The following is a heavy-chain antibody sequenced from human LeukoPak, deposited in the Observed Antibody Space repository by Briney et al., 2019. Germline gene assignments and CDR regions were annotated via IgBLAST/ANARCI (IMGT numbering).Heavy chain of an antibody. Sequence: GESLKISCKGSRYSFTSNWIGCVRQMPGKGLEWMGIIYPGDSDTRYSPSFQGQVTMSADKSISTAYLQWSSLKASDTAMYYCARNPSGYHFDYWGQGTLVTVSS. V-gene: IGHV5-51*01. D-gene: IGHD6-13*01. CDR2: IYPGDSDT. CDR1: RYSFTSNW. J-gene: IGHJ4*02. CDR3: ARNPSGYHFDY.